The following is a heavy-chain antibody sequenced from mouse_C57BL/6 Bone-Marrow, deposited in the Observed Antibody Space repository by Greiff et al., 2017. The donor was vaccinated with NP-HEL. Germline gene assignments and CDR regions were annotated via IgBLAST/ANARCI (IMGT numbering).Heavy chain of an antibody. CDR3: ARIGYTWFAY. V-gene: IGHV1-18*01. Sequence: EVQLQQSGPELVKPGASVKIPCKASGYTFTDYNMDWVKQSPGKSLEWIGDINPNNGGTIYNQKFKGKATLTVDKSSSTAYMELRSLTSEDTAVYYCARIGYTWFAYWGQGTLVTVSA. CDR2: INPNNGGT. J-gene: IGHJ3*01. D-gene: IGHD2-2*01. CDR1: GYTFTDYN.